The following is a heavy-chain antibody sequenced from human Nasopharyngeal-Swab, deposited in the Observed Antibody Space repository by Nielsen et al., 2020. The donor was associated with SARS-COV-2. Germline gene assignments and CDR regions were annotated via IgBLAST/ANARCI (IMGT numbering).Heavy chain of an antibody. J-gene: IGHJ4*02. D-gene: IGHD1-7*01. CDR1: GGSISSGSYY. CDR2: IFTSGST. V-gene: IGHV4-61*02. Sequence: SETLSLTCTVSGGSISSGSYYWSWIRQPAGKGLEWIGRIFTSGSTNYNPSLKSRVTISVDTSKNQFSLKLSSVTAADTAVYYCARETKKFDFDYWGQGTLVTVSS. CDR3: ARETKKFDFDY.